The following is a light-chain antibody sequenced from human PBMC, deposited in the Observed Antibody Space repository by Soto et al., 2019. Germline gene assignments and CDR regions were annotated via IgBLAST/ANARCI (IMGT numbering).Light chain of an antibody. V-gene: IGLV2-11*01. J-gene: IGLJ1*01. CDR2: DVI. CDR3: CSYAGSDTFPYV. Sequence: QSVLTQPRSVSGSPGQSVTISCSGTASDFAIYNYVSWYQHHPGKAPKLIIYDVIKRPSGVPDRFSASKSGSTASLTISGLQAEDEADYYCCSYAGSDTFPYVFGSGTKLTVL. CDR1: ASDFAIYNY.